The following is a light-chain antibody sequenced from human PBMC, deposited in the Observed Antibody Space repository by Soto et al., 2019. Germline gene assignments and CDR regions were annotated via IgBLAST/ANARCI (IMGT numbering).Light chain of an antibody. CDR2: DVS. CDR3: SSYTSSSTE. CDR1: SSDVGGYNY. V-gene: IGLV2-14*01. Sequence: QSALTQPASVSGSPGQSITISCTGTSSDVGGYNYVSWYQQHPGKAPKLMIYDVSNRPSGVSNSFSGSKSGNTASLTISGLQAEDEADYYCSSYTSSSTEFGGGTKVTVL. J-gene: IGLJ2*01.